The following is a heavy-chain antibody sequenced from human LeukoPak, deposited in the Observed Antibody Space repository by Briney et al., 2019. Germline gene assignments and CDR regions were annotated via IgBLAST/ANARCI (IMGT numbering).Heavy chain of an antibody. V-gene: IGHV3-49*03. J-gene: IGHJ4*02. CDR3: TREKRYFDWFQADY. D-gene: IGHD3-9*01. Sequence: PGRSLRLSCTASGFTFSDYAMRWFRQAQGKGLEWVGFIRNKAYGGTAEYAASVKGRFTISRDDSKTIAYLQMNSLKTEDTAVYYCTREKRYFDWFQADYWGQGTLVTVSS. CDR2: IRNKAYGGTA. CDR1: GFTFSDYA.